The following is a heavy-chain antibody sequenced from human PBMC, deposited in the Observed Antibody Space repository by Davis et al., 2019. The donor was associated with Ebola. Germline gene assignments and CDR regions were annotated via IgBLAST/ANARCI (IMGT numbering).Heavy chain of an antibody. CDR1: GFTFSTYS. J-gene: IGHJ4*02. CDR3: ARDSGEWELLGGFDY. CDR2: ISSDSDYI. D-gene: IGHD1-26*01. V-gene: IGHV3-21*01. Sequence: GESLKISCAASGFTFSTYSMSWVRQAPGKGLEWVSSISSDSDYIYYADSAKGRFTISRDNAKNSLYLQMNSLRAEDTAVYYCARDSGEWELLGGFDYWGQGTLVTVSS.